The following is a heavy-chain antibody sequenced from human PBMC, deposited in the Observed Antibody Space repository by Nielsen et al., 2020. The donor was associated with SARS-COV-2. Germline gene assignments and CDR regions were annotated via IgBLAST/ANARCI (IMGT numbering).Heavy chain of an antibody. V-gene: IGHV4-34*01. Sequence: WIRQPPGKGLEWIGEITHTGDASYNPSLKSRVTLSVDTSKNQFSLRLNSVTATDTAVYFCARGKRSFSGAFLNFYYYYYMDVWSKGTTVTVSS. J-gene: IGHJ6*03. CDR3: ARGKRSFSGAFLNFYYYYYMDV. D-gene: IGHD3-3*01. CDR2: ITHTGDA.